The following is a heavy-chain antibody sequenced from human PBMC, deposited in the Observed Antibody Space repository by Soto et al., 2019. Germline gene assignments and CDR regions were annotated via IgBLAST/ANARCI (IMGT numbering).Heavy chain of an antibody. Sequence: SETLSLTCAVYGGSFSGYYWSWIRQPPGKGLEWIGEINHSGSTNYNPSLKSRVTISVDTSKNQFSLKLSSVTAADTAVYYCAGAGYCSSTSCYNYYYYMDVWGKGTTVT. V-gene: IGHV4-34*01. CDR2: INHSGST. D-gene: IGHD2-2*02. CDR1: GGSFSGYY. CDR3: AGAGYCSSTSCYNYYYYMDV. J-gene: IGHJ6*03.